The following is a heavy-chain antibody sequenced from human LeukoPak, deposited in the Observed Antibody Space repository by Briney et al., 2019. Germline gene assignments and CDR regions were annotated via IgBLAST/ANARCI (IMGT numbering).Heavy chain of an antibody. J-gene: IGHJ6*03. CDR2: INHSGST. V-gene: IGHV4-34*01. D-gene: IGHD6-19*01. CDR3: ARYSRLGNYYYYYMDV. Sequence: SETLSLTCAVYGGSFSGYYWSWIRQPPGKGLEWIGEINHSGSTNYNPSLKSRVTISVDTSKNQFSLKLSSVTAADTAVYYCARYSRLGNYYYYYMDVWGKGTTVTVSS. CDR1: GGSFSGYY.